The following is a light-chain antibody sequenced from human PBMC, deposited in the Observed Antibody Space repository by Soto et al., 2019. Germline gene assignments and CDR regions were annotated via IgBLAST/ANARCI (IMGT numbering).Light chain of an antibody. J-gene: IGLJ1*01. CDR1: SSDVGSYNF. Sequence: QSALTQPASVSGSPGQSITISCTRASSDVGSYNFVSWYQQHPGEVPKVLIYEVSKRPSGVSDRFSGSKSSNTASLTISGLQAEDEADYYCCADAGRSTYVFGTGTKVTVL. V-gene: IGLV2-23*02. CDR3: CADAGRSTYV. CDR2: EVS.